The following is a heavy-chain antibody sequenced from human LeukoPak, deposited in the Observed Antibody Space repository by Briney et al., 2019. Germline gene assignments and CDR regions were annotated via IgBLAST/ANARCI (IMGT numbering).Heavy chain of an antibody. CDR3: ARLVDSPGSRRIDY. V-gene: IGHV4-39*01. J-gene: IGHJ4*02. CDR2: IYYSGST. CDR1: GGSFSSYY. D-gene: IGHD1-26*01. Sequence: PSETLSLTCAVYGGSFSSYYWGWIRQPPGKGLEWIGSIYYSGSTYYNPSLKSRVTISVDTSKNQFSLKLSSVTAADTAVYYCARLVDSPGSRRIDYWGQGTLVTVSS.